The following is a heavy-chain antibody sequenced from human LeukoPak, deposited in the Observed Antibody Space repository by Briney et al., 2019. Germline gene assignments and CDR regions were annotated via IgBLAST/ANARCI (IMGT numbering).Heavy chain of an antibody. D-gene: IGHD6-13*01. Sequence: GGSLRLSCAASGFTFSSYSMNWVRQAPGKGLEWVSSISSSSSYIYYADSVKGRFTISRDNAKNSLYLQMNSLRAEDTAVYYCARFIAAANDAFDIWGQRTMVTVSS. CDR2: ISSSSSYI. CDR1: GFTFSSYS. V-gene: IGHV3-21*01. J-gene: IGHJ3*02. CDR3: ARFIAAANDAFDI.